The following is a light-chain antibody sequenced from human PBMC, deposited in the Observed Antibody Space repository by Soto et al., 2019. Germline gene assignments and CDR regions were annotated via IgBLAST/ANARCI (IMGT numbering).Light chain of an antibody. J-gene: IGLJ2*01. CDR3: SSYTINSLIL. V-gene: IGLV2-14*03. CDR1: SRDIGGYNF. CDR2: DVN. Sequence: QSVLTQPASVSGSPGQSITISCTGTSRDIGGYNFVSWYQLHPGKVPKLMIYDVNNRPSGVSNRFSGSKSGNTASLTISGLQAEDEADYYCSSYTINSLILFGGGTKVTVL.